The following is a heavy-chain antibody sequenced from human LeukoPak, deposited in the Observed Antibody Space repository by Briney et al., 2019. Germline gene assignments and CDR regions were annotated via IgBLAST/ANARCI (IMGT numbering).Heavy chain of an antibody. CDR1: GFTFSSYA. J-gene: IGHJ4*02. V-gene: IGHV3-23*01. CDR3: AKDHGHGMKGSSWYRY. CDR2: ISGSGGST. Sequence: GGSLRLSCAASGFTFSSYAMSWVRQAPGKGLEWVSAISGSGGSTYYADSVKGRFTISRDNSKNTLYLQMNSLRAEDTAVYYCAKDHGHGMKGSSWYRYWGQGTLVTVSS. D-gene: IGHD6-13*01.